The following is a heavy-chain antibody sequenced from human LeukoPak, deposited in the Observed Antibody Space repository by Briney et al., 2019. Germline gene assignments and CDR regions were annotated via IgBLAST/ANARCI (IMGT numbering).Heavy chain of an antibody. J-gene: IGHJ4*02. Sequence: ASVKVSCKASGGTFSSYAISWVRQAPGQGLEWMGRINPNSGGTNYAQKFQGRVTMTRDTSISTAYMELSRLRSDDTAVYYCAQGSSSGYYWYYFDYWGQGTLVTVSS. CDR3: AQGSSSGYYWYYFDY. D-gene: IGHD3-22*01. V-gene: IGHV1-2*06. CDR2: INPNSGGT. CDR1: GGTFSSYA.